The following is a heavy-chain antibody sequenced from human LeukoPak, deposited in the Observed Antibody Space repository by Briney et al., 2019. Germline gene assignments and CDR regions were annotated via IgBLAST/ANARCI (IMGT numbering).Heavy chain of an antibody. CDR2: ISANNGNR. V-gene: IGHV1-18*01. CDR3: ARTVGNRADP. J-gene: IGHJ5*02. Sequence: SVHVSCKASGYPFTTYDFIWVRQAPGRGPEWLGWISANNGNRKAAQKFRDRLNMTTDAATQTAYMHLTSLSSDDTAMYFCARTVGNRADPWGQGSLVIVSP. CDR1: GYPFTTYD. D-gene: IGHD1-14*01.